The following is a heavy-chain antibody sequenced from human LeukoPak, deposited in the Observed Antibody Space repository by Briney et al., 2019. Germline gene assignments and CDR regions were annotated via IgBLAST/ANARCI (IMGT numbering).Heavy chain of an antibody. J-gene: IGHJ4*02. Sequence: PSETLSLTCTVSGGSISSGGYYWSWIRQPPGKGLEWIGYIYHSGSTYYNPSLKSRVTISVDTSRNQFSLKLTSMTVADTGVYFCARRVATSGNFFDYWGPGTLVTVS. CDR2: IYHSGST. V-gene: IGHV4-30-2*01. D-gene: IGHD3-3*01. CDR1: GGSISSGGYY. CDR3: ARRVATSGNFFDY.